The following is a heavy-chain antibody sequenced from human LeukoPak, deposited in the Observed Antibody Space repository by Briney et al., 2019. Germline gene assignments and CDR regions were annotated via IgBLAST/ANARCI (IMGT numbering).Heavy chain of an antibody. J-gene: IGHJ4*02. V-gene: IGHV1-8*02. D-gene: IGHD1-14*01. CDR1: GYTFTGYY. CDR2: MNPNSGNT. CDR3: ARGDRAPEY. Sequence: ASVKVSCKASGYTFTGYYMHWVRQATGQGLEWMGWMNPNSGNTGYAQKFQGRVTMTRNTSISTAYMELSSLRSEDTAVYYCARGDRAPEYWGQGTLVTVSS.